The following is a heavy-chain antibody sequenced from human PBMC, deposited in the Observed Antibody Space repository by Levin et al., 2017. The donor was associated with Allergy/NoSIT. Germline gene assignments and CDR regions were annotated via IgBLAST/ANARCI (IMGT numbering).Heavy chain of an antibody. V-gene: IGHV1-69*13. J-gene: IGHJ4*02. CDR3: ARVRMRVAYCGGDCYSALDY. CDR1: GGTFSSYA. D-gene: IGHD2-21*02. CDR2: IIPIFGTA. Sequence: SVKVSCKASGGTFSSYAISWVRQAPGQGLEWMGGIIPIFGTANYAQKFQGRVTITADESTSTAYMELSSLRSEDTAVYYCARVRMRVAYCGGDCYSALDYWGQGTLVTVSS.